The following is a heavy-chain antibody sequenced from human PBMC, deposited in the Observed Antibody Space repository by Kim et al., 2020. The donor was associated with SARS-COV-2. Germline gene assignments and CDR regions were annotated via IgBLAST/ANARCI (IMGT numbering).Heavy chain of an antibody. CDR3: ARVFGYDSSGSPDY. Sequence: ADSVKSRFTISRDNSKNTLYLQMNSLRAEDTAVYYCARVFGYDSSGSPDYWGQGTLVTVSS. V-gene: IGHV3-53*01. D-gene: IGHD3-22*01. J-gene: IGHJ4*02.